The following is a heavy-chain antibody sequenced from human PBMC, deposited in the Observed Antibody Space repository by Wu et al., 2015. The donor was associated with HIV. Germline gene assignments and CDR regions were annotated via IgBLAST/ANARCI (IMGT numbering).Heavy chain of an antibody. CDR3: ATEVWGATVVTGAFDY. D-gene: IGHD4-23*01. Sequence: QVRLVQSGAEVKKPGSSVKVSCKASGGTFSTYAVSWVRQAPGQGLEWMGGIIPIFGTTNYAQKFQGRVTMTEDTSTDTAYMELSSLRSEDTAVYYCATEVWGATVVTGAFDYWGQGTLVTVSS. CDR1: GGTFSTYA. V-gene: IGHV1-69*14. CDR2: IIPIFGTT. J-gene: IGHJ4*02.